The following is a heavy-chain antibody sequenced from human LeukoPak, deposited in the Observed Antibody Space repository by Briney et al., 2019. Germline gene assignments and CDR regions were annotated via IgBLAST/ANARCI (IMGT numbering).Heavy chain of an antibody. D-gene: IGHD3-22*01. V-gene: IGHV4-39*01. CDR3: ARRGYYYDSSGYVDY. J-gene: IGHJ4*02. CDR2: IYYSGST. Sequence: PSETLSLTCTVSGGSISSSSYYWGWIRQPPGKGLEWIGSIYYSGSTYYNPSLKSRVTISVDTSKNQFSLKLSSVTAADTAVYYCARRGYYYDSSGYVDYWGQGTLVTVSS. CDR1: GGSISSSSYY.